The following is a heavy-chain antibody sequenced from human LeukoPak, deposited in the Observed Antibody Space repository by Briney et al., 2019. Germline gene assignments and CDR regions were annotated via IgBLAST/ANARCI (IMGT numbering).Heavy chain of an antibody. CDR2: ISGSGGST. V-gene: IGHV3-23*01. CDR3: AKDTTQWLPTYFDY. J-gene: IGHJ4*02. Sequence: GGSLRLSCAASGFTFSSYAMSWVRQAPGKGLGWVSTISGSGGSTYYADSVKGRFTISRDNSKNTLYLQMNSLRAEDTAVYYCAKDTTQWLPTYFDYWGQGTLVTVSS. D-gene: IGHD6-19*01. CDR1: GFTFSSYA.